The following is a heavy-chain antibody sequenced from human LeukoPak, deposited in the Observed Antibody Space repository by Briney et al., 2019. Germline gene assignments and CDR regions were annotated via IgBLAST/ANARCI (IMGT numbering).Heavy chain of an antibody. Sequence: GRSLRLSCAASGFTFSSYAMHWVRQAPGKGLEWVAVISYDGSNKYYADSVKGRFTISRDNAKNSLYLQMNSLRAEDTAVYYCAKDQAVAGYYFDYWGQGTLVTVSS. CDR3: AKDQAVAGYYFDY. CDR1: GFTFSSYA. D-gene: IGHD6-19*01. CDR2: ISYDGSNK. J-gene: IGHJ4*02. V-gene: IGHV3-30*04.